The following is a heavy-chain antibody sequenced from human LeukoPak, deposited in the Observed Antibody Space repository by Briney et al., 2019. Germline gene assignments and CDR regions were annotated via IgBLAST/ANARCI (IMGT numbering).Heavy chain of an antibody. CDR1: GYSISSGYY. J-gene: IGHJ3*02. V-gene: IGHV4-38-2*01. CDR2: IYHSGST. D-gene: IGHD3-16*01. Sequence: SETLSLTCAVSGYSISSGYYWGWIRQPPGKGLEWIGSIYHSGSTYYNPSLKSRVTISVDTSKNQFSLKLGSVTAADTAVYYCAEGLGGGAFDIWGQGTMVTVPS. CDR3: AEGLGGGAFDI.